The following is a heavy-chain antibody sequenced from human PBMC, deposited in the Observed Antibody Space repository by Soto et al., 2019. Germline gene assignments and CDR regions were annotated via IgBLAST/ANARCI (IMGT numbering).Heavy chain of an antibody. CDR2: INHSGST. D-gene: IGHD3-16*01. V-gene: IGHV4-34*01. J-gene: IGHJ5*02. CDR3: ARGTSGDRGNWFDP. CDR1: GGSFSGYY. Sequence: QVQLQQWGAGLLKPSETLSLTCAVYGGSFSGYYWSWIRQPPGKGLEWIGEINHSGSTNYNPSLKSRVTRSVDTSKNQFSLKLSSVTAADTAVYYCARGTSGDRGNWFDPWGQGTLVTVSS.